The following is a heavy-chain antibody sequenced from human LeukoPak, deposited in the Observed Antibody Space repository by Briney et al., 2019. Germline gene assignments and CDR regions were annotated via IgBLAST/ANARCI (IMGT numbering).Heavy chain of an antibody. V-gene: IGHV4-4*07. J-gene: IGHJ4*02. CDR2: IYTSGST. CDR1: GGSISSYY. CDR3: AREYGSGRPYYFDY. D-gene: IGHD3-10*01. Sequence: SETLSLSCTVSGGSISSYYWSWIRQPPGKGLEWIGRIYTSGSTNYNPSLKSRVTMSVDTSKNQFSLKLSSVTAADTAVYYCAREYGSGRPYYFDYWGQGTLVTVSS.